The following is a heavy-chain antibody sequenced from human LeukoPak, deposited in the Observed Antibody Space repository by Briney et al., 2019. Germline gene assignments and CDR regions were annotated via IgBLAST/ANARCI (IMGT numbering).Heavy chain of an antibody. CDR1: GFTFSSYA. D-gene: IGHD6-19*01. J-gene: IGHJ4*02. Sequence: GRSLRLSCAASGFTFSSYAMHWVRQAPGKGLEWVAVISYDGSNKYYADFVKGRFTISRDNSKNTLYLQMNSLRAEDTAVYYCARSSGWLRGYFDYWGQGTLVTVSS. CDR3: ARSSGWLRGYFDY. CDR2: ISYDGSNK. V-gene: IGHV3-30-3*01.